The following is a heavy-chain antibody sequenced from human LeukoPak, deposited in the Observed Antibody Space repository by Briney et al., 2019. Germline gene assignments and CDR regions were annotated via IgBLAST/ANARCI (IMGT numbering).Heavy chain of an antibody. CDR3: ARALTTLTYEGY. J-gene: IGHJ4*02. Sequence: GGSLRLSCAASGFAFSSYTMHWVRQAPGKGLEWVSSISGSNSYIFYADSVKGRFTVSRDNAKDSLYLQMNSLRAEDTAVYYCARALTTLTYEGYWGQGTLVTVSS. D-gene: IGHD1-1*01. CDR1: GFAFSSYT. CDR2: ISGSNSYI. V-gene: IGHV3-21*01.